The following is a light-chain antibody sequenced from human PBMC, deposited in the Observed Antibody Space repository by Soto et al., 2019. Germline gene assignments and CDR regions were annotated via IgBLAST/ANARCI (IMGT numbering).Light chain of an antibody. CDR3: QQYGSSTLT. CDR2: GAS. CDR1: QSVSSNY. V-gene: IGKV3-20*01. J-gene: IGKJ4*01. Sequence: ILTTQSPGTLSLSPRERATLSCMASQSVSSNYLAWYQQKPGQAPRFLIYGASSRATGIPDRFSVSGSGTDFTLTISRLQTEDFAVYYCQQYGSSTLTFGGGTKVDIK.